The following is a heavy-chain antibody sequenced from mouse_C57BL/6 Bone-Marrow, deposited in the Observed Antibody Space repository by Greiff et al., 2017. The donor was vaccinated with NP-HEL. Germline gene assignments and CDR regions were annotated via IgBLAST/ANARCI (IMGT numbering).Heavy chain of an antibody. CDR1: GFTFSSYA. J-gene: IGHJ4*01. CDR2: ISDGGSYT. V-gene: IGHV5-4*01. Sequence: EVKVVESGGGLVKPGGSLKLSCAASGFTFSSYAMSWVRQTPEKRLEWVATISDGGSYTYYPDNVKGRFTISRDNAKNNLYLQMSHLKSEDTAMYYCAREGDLLGWRDYWGQGTSVTVSS. D-gene: IGHD2-13*01. CDR3: AREGDLLGWRDY.